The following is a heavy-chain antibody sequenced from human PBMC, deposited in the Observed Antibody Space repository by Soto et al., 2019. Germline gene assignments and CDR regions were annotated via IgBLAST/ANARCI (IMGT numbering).Heavy chain of an antibody. CDR3: ATQRSIAAAGTGAFDI. CDR2: IYPGDSDT. CDR1: GYSFTSYW. D-gene: IGHD6-13*01. V-gene: IGHV5-51*01. J-gene: IGHJ3*02. Sequence: GESLKISCKGSGYSFTSYWIGWVRQMPGKGLEWMGIIYPGDSDTRYSPSFQGQVTISADKSISTAYLQWSNLKASDTAMYYCATQRSIAAAGTGAFDIWGQGTTVTV.